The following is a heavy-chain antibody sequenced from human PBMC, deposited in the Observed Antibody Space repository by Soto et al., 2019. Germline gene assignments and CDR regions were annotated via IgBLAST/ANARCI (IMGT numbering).Heavy chain of an antibody. D-gene: IGHD1-26*01. Sequence: PGGSLRLSCAASGFTFSNYDMNWVRQAPGKGLEWVGRIKSKTDGGTADYAAPVKGRFTMSRDDSENTLYLEMNSLKTEDTAVYYCTTGPFSGSHTVEDCWGQGTLVTVSS. CDR1: GFTFSNYD. V-gene: IGHV3-15*07. CDR3: TTGPFSGSHTVEDC. CDR2: IKSKTDGGTA. J-gene: IGHJ4*02.